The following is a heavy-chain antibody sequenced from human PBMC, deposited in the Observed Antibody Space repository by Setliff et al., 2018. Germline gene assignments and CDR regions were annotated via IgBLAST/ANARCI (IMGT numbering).Heavy chain of an antibody. CDR2: IYHNGNT. Sequence: SETLSLTCSVSGGSISPYFWSWIRQPPGKGLEWIGYIYHNGNTNFNPSLKTRVNMSVDTSKNQFALNLTSVTAADTAVYYCVRDRTAYSYGLDVWGQGTTVTVS. V-gene: IGHV4-59*01. J-gene: IGHJ6*02. D-gene: IGHD5-18*01. CDR3: VRDRTAYSYGLDV. CDR1: GGSISPYF.